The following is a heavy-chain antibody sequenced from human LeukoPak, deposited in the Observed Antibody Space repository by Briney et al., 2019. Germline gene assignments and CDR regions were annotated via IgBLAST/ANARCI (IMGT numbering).Heavy chain of an antibody. V-gene: IGHV3-23*01. CDR1: GFTFSNYA. CDR2: ISGGGDNT. D-gene: IGHD6-13*01. J-gene: IGHJ6*02. CDR3: AKDPSSSWCYYHYGMDV. Sequence: GGSLRLSCAASGFTFSNYAMSWVRQAPGKGLEWVSAISGGGDNTYYADSVKGRFTISRDNSKNTLYLQMNGLRAEDTAVYYCAKDPSSSWCYYHYGMDVWGQGTTVTVSS.